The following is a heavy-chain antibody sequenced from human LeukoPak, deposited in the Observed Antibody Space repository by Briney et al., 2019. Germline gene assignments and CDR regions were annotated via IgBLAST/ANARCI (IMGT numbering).Heavy chain of an antibody. D-gene: IGHD5-18*01. CDR3: ARLGSPYTAMVTIYFDY. Sequence: GASVKVSCKASGYTFTSYGISWVRQAPGQGLEWVGGIIPIFGTANYAQKFQGRVTITADESTSTAYMELSSLRSEDTAVYYCARLGSPYTAMVTIYFDYWGQGTLVTVSS. CDR1: GYTFTSYG. J-gene: IGHJ4*02. V-gene: IGHV1-69*13. CDR2: IIPIFGTA.